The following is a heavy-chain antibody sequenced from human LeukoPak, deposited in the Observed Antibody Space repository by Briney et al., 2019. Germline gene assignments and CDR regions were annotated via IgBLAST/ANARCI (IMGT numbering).Heavy chain of an antibody. J-gene: IGHJ4*02. D-gene: IGHD3-22*01. CDR3: ARGRPHSYYYYDSSGYLVY. V-gene: IGHV4-34*01. Sequence: SETLSLTCAVYGGSFSGYYWSWIRQPPGKGLEWIGEINHSGSTNYNLSLKSRVTISVDTSKNQFSLKLSSVTAADTAVYYCARGRPHSYYYYDSSGYLVYWGQGTLVTVSS. CDR2: INHSGST. CDR1: GGSFSGYY.